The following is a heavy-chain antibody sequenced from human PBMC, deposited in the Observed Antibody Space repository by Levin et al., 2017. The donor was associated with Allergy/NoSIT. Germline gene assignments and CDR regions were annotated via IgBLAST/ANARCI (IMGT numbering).Heavy chain of an antibody. CDR3: ARVWGLKYSGYVGYYYGMDV. J-gene: IGHJ6*02. V-gene: IGHV4-4*02. CDR1: GGSISTTNW. D-gene: IGHD5-12*01. CDR2: IYHSGTT. Sequence: NASETLSLTCAVSGGSISTTNWWSWVRQPPGKGLEWIGEIYHSGTTNYNPSLGSRVTISVDKSKNQFSLKLSSVTAADTAVYYCARVWGLKYSGYVGYYYGMDVWGQGTTVSVSS.